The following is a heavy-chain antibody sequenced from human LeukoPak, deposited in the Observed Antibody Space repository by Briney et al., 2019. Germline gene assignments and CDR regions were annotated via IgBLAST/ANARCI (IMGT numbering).Heavy chain of an antibody. CDR2: ISAYNGNT. Sequence: GSSVKVSCKASGYTFTNYGISWVRQAPGQGLEWVGWISAYNGNTNYAQNLQDRVTMTPDTSTSAAYMELRSLISDDTAVYYCAREGPVAVAGLDYWGQGTLVTVSS. CDR1: GYTFTNYG. V-gene: IGHV1-18*01. J-gene: IGHJ4*02. D-gene: IGHD6-19*01. CDR3: AREGPVAVAGLDY.